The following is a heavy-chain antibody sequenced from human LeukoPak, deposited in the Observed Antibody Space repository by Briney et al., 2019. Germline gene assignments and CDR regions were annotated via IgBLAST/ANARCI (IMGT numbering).Heavy chain of an antibody. CDR1: GYTFTGYY. V-gene: IGHV1-2*02. D-gene: IGHD1-14*01. CDR2: INPNSGDT. J-gene: IGHJ4*02. Sequence: ASVKVSRKASGYTFTGYYMHWVRQAPGQGLEWMGWINPNSGDTNYAQKFQGRVTMTRDTSISTAYMELSRLRSDDTAVYYCSRREGLPNRAFDHWGQGTLVAVSS. CDR3: SRREGLPNRAFDH.